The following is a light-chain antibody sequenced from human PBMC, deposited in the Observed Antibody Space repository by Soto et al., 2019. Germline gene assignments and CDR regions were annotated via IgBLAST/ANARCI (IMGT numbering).Light chain of an antibody. CDR1: QSVSSSY. CDR3: QRYGISPST. J-gene: IGKJ1*01. V-gene: IGKV3-20*01. CDR2: GAS. Sequence: EIVLTQSPGTLSLSPGERATLSCRASQSVSSSYLAWYQQKPGQAPRPLIYGASSRAIGIPDRFSGSGSGTDFPLTISRLVLLFFAVYYCQRYGISPSTSAQGT.